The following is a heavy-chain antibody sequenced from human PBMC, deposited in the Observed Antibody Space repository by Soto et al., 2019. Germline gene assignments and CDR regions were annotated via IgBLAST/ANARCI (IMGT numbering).Heavy chain of an antibody. CDR3: ARDEIGGTTFRGYLDS. V-gene: IGHV3-33*01. CDR1: GSIFRGYG. J-gene: IGHJ4*02. Sequence: QVQLVESGGGVVQPGRSLRLSCAASGSIFRGYGMHWVRQAPGKGLEWVAVISYDGSNINYADSVMGRFTISRDNSKNTMYLEMNSLRAEDTAVYYCARDEIGGTTFRGYLDSWGQGNLVTVSS. D-gene: IGHD2-15*01. CDR2: ISYDGSNI.